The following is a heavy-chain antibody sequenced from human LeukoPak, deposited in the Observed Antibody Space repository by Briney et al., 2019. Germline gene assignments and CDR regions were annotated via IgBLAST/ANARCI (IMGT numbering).Heavy chain of an antibody. D-gene: IGHD3-9*01. V-gene: IGHV3-15*01. CDR2: IKSKTDGGTT. J-gene: IGHJ4*02. CDR1: GFTFSNAW. CDR3: ARDHSGNYDILTGYYDYYFDY. Sequence: PGGSLRLSCAASGFTFSNAWMSWVRQAPGKGLEWVGRIKSKTDGGTTDYAAPVKGRFTISRDNAKNSLYLQMNSLRAEDTAVYYCARDHSGNYDILTGYYDYYFDYWGQGTLVTVSS.